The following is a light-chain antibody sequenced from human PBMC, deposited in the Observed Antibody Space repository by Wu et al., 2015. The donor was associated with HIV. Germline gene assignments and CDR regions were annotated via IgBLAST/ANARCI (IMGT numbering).Light chain of an antibody. J-gene: IGKJ4*01. CDR1: QSVTSSY. Sequence: RVTLSCRASQSVTSSYLAWYQQKPGQAPRLLIYGASSRATGIPDRFSGSGSGTDFTLTISRLEPEDFAVYYCQQYGSSPFDFGGGTKVEIK. CDR2: GAS. V-gene: IGKV3-20*01. CDR3: QQYGSSPFD.